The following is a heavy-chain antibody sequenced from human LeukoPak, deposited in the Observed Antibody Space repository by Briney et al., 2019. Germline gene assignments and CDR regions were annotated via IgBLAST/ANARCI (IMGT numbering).Heavy chain of an antibody. D-gene: IGHD6-13*01. CDR1: GFSFSTYW. CDR2: ISSSGSTI. J-gene: IGHJ5*02. V-gene: IGHV3-48*04. CDR3: ARDGSSSWYPESYNWFDP. Sequence: GGSLRLSCVASGFSFSTYWMNWVRQAPGKGLEWVSYISSSGSTIYYADSVKGRFTISRDNAKNSLYLQMNSLRAEDTAVYYCARDGSSSWYPESYNWFDPWGQGTLVTVSS.